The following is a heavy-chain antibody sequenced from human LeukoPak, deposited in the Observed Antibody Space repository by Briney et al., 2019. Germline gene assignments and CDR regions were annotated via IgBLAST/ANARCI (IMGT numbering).Heavy chain of an antibody. CDR2: IYHSGST. D-gene: IGHD2-2*01. J-gene: IGHJ1*01. Sequence: PSETLSLTCSVSGYSISSGYYWGWIRQPPGKGLEWIGSIYHSGSTYYNPSLKSRVTISVDTSKNLFSVKLSSVTAADTAVYYCATSDCSSTSCSPLFHHWGQGTLATVSS. V-gene: IGHV4-38-2*02. CDR3: ATSDCSSTSCSPLFHH. CDR1: GYSISSGYY.